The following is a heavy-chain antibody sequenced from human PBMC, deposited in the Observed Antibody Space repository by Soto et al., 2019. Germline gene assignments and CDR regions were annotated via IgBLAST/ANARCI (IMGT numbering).Heavy chain of an antibody. CDR3: AGGRIVVAGSSAYYGMDV. CDR1: GGNPSNSA. J-gene: IGHJ6*02. D-gene: IGHD6-19*01. Sequence: QVHLLLQSGAEVKKPGSSVKVSCKASGGNPSNSAISWVRQAPGQGLEWMGGIIPVFGIVSYAQNFQGRVTITADESPRTAYMELSSLRSEDTAVYFCAGGRIVVAGSSAYYGMDVWGQGTTVTVPS. V-gene: IGHV1-69*01. CDR2: IIPVFGIV.